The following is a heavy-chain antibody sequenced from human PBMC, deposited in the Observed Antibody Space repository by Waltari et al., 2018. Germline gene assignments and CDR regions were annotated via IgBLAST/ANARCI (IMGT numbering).Heavy chain of an antibody. Sequence: EVQLVESGGGLIQPGGSLRLSCAASGFPVSSTYMNWIRQGPVKGLEWVCGINSGVEVHDGDSSNGRFTSSRDKNKNTVDLQMNNRRMEDTAIYYCARDVAMGLFGVPDHHGWDVWGQGTTVIVSS. D-gene: IGHD3-10*01. J-gene: IGHJ6*02. CDR2: INSGVEV. V-gene: IGHV3-53*01. CDR1: GFPVSSTY. CDR3: ARDVAMGLFGVPDHHGWDV.